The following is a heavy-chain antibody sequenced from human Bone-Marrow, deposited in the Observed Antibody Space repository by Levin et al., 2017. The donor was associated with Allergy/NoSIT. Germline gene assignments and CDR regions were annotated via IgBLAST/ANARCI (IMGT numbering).Heavy chain of an antibody. D-gene: IGHD3-10*01. CDR1: GFTFSAYA. Sequence: GESLKISCAASGFTFSAYAMNWVRQAPGEGLEWVASISTGSNIFYADAVAGRFTISRDNAKNSLHLQMTSLRAEDTAVYYCARDHYGSGTLYYFDYWGQGTLVSVSS. CDR3: ARDHYGSGTLYYFDY. V-gene: IGHV3-69-1*01. J-gene: IGHJ4*02. CDR2: ISTGSNI.